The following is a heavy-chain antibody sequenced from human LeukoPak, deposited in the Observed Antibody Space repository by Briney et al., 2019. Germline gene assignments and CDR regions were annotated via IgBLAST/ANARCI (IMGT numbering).Heavy chain of an antibody. CDR3: AAGYSYGYFPDY. V-gene: IGHV3-21*01. D-gene: IGHD5-18*01. CDR2: ISSSSSYI. J-gene: IGHJ4*02. Sequence: PGRSLRLSCAASGFTFSSYSMNWVRQAPGKGLEWVSSISSSSSYIYYADSVKGRFTISRDNAKNSLYLQMNSLRAEDTAVYYCAAGYSYGYFPDYWGQGTLVTVSS. CDR1: GFTFSSYS.